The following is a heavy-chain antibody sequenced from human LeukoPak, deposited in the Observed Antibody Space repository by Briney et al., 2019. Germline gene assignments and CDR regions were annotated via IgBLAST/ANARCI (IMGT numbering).Heavy chain of an antibody. CDR2: IYHSGST. Sequence: SETLSLTCTVSGYSISSGYYWGWIRQPPGKGLEWIGSIYHSGSTYYNPSLKSRVTISVDTSKNQFSLKLSSVTAADTAVYYCARGKGGWYFGYWGQGTLVTVSS. CDR3: ARGKGGWYFGY. CDR1: GYSISSGYY. V-gene: IGHV4-38-2*02. D-gene: IGHD6-19*01. J-gene: IGHJ4*02.